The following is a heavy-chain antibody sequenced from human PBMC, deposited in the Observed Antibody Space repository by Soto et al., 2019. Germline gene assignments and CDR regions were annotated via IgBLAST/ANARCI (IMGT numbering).Heavy chain of an antibody. CDR3: ARDNSDSGGYYYFDY. Sequence: QVQLVESGGGVVQPGRSLRLSCAASGFSFSTYGMHWVRQAPGKGLECVAVIWFDGSNKQYAESVKGRFTISRDNSKNTLYLQMNSLIVEDTAVYYCARDNSDSGGYYYFDYWGQGTLVTVSS. CDR2: IWFDGSNK. D-gene: IGHD3-22*01. CDR1: GFSFSTYG. J-gene: IGHJ4*02. V-gene: IGHV3-33*01.